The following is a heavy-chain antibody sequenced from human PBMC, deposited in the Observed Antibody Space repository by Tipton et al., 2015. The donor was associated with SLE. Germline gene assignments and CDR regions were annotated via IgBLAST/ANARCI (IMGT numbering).Heavy chain of an antibody. V-gene: IGHV4-34*01. Sequence: TLSLTCAVYGGSFIGYYCSWIRQPPGKGLEWIGEINHSGSTNYNPSLKSRVTISVDTSKNQFSLKVSSVTAADTAVYYCARVAMAGGYMDVWGKGTTVTVSS. CDR1: GGSFIGYY. D-gene: IGHD6-19*01. J-gene: IGHJ6*03. CDR3: ARVAMAGGYMDV. CDR2: INHSGST.